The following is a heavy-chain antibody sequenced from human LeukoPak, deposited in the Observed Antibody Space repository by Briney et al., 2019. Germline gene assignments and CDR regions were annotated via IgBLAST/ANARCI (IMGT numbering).Heavy chain of an antibody. CDR2: ISTSGRT. CDR3: ARDVGGYRYGYRPTELYWYFDL. CDR1: GGSISSYY. V-gene: IGHV4-4*07. D-gene: IGHD5-18*01. Sequence: SETLSLTCTVSGGSISSYYWTWIRQPAGKGLEWIGRISTSGRTNFNPSLKSRVTISIDTSKNQFSLKLSSVTAADTAVYYCARDVGGYRYGYRPTELYWYFDLWGRGTLVTVSS. J-gene: IGHJ2*01.